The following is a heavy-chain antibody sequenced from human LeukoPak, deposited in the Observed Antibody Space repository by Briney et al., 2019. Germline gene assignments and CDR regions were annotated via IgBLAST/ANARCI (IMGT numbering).Heavy chain of an antibody. V-gene: IGHV3-23*01. J-gene: IGHJ4*02. CDR1: GFTFRSYD. CDR2: ISNSGVST. Sequence: GGSLRLSCAASGFTFRSYDMNWVRQALGKGLEWVSAISNSGVSTYYADSVKGRFTISRDNSKNTLYLQMNSLRAEDTAVYYCAKRWDNILTVFDSWAKGPRVTVPS. D-gene: IGHD1-26*01. CDR3: AKRWDNILTVFDS.